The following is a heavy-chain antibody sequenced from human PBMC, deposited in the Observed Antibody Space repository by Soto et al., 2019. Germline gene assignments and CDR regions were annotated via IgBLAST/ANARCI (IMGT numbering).Heavy chain of an antibody. Sequence: SETLSLTCTVSGGSLSSYYWTWIRQSPGKGLEWIGYVYFSGNANYNPSLKSRVTISIDTSKNQFSLRLASVTAADTAFYFCGSVRPSGYVLSWGQGTLVTVPQ. J-gene: IGHJ5*02. CDR3: GSVRPSGYVLS. CDR2: VYFSGNA. CDR1: GGSLSSYY. V-gene: IGHV4-59*01. D-gene: IGHD6-25*01.